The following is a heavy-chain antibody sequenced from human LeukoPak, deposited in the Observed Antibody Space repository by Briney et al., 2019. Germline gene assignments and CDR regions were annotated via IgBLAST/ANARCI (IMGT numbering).Heavy chain of an antibody. Sequence: ASVKVSCKASGYTFTGYYMHWVRQAPGQGLEWMGWISAYNGNTNYAQKLQGRVTMTTDTSTSTAYMELRSLRSDDTAVYYCARGSMVRGVIPSLLLYWGQGTLVTVSS. CDR2: ISAYNGNT. CDR3: ARGSMVRGVIPSLLLY. D-gene: IGHD3-10*01. V-gene: IGHV1-18*04. J-gene: IGHJ4*02. CDR1: GYTFTGYY.